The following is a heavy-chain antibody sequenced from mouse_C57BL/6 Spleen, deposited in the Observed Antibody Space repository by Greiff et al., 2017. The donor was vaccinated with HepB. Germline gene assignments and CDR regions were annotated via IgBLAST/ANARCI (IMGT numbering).Heavy chain of an antibody. D-gene: IGHD1-2*01. J-gene: IGHJ1*03. V-gene: IGHV1-22*01. Sequence: EVKLQQSGPELVKPGASVKMSCKASGYTFTDYNMHWVKQSHGKSLEWIGYINPNNGGTSYNQKFKGKATLTVNKSSSTAYMELRSLTSEDSAVYYCADYYGDWYFDVWGTGTTVTVSS. CDR1: GYTFTDYN. CDR2: INPNNGGT. CDR3: ADYYGDWYFDV.